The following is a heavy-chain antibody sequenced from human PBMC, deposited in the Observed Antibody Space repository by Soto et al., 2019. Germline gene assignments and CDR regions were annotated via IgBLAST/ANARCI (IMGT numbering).Heavy chain of an antibody. V-gene: IGHV4-34*01. J-gene: IGHJ6*02. D-gene: IGHD3-16*01. CDR2: INHSGST. CDR3: AKWGPERNYYFGVDV. CDR1: GGSFSGYY. Sequence: SETLSLTCAVYGGSFSGYYWSWIRQPPGKGLEWIGEINHSGSTNYNPSLKSRATISVDTSKNQFSLKLSSVTASDTAMYYCAKWGPERNYYFGVDVWGQGTPVTVS.